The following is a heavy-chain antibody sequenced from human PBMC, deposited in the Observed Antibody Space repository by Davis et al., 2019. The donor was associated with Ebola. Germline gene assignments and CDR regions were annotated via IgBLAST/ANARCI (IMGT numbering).Heavy chain of an antibody. Sequence: ASVKVSCKASGYTFTSYGISWVRQAPGQGLEWMGWISAYNGNTNYAQKFQGRVTITADKSKSTAYMDLSSLRSEDTAVYYCARGHDSTYGMDVWGQGTTVTVSS. D-gene: IGHD2-21*02. V-gene: IGHV1-18*01. CDR2: ISAYNGNT. CDR1: GYTFTSYG. CDR3: ARGHDSTYGMDV. J-gene: IGHJ6*02.